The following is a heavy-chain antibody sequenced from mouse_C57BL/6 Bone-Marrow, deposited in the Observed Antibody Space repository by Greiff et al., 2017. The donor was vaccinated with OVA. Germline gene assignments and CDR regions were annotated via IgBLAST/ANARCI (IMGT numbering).Heavy chain of an antibody. CDR3: ARHDYYGSSAWFAY. CDR2: ISNGGGST. J-gene: IGHJ3*01. Sequence: EVNVVESGGGLVQPGGSLKLSCAASGFTFSDYYMYWVRQTPEKRLEWVAYISNGGGSTYYPDTVKGRFTISRDNAKNTLYLQISRLKSEDTAMYYCARHDYYGSSAWFAYWGQGTLVTVSA. V-gene: IGHV5-12*01. CDR1: GFTFSDYY. D-gene: IGHD1-1*01.